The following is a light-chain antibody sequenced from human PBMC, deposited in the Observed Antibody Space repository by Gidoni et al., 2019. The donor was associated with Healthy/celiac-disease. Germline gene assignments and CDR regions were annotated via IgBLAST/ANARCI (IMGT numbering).Light chain of an antibody. V-gene: IGKV1-5*03. CDR2: KAS. CDR3: QQYNSYTLT. J-gene: IGKJ1*01. CDR1: QSISNW. Sequence: DIQMTQSPSTLSASVGDRVTITCLASQSISNWLAWYQQKPGKAPKLLIYKASSLESGVPSRFSGSGSGTEFTLTISSLQPDDFATYYCQQYNSYTLTFGQGTKVEIK.